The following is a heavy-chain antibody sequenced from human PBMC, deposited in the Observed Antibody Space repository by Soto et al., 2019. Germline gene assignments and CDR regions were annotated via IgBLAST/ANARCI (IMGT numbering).Heavy chain of an antibody. D-gene: IGHD3-3*01. CDR2: IYWDDDK. CDR1: GFSLTTSGVG. J-gene: IGHJ4*02. CDR3: AHRILRTVFGLVTTTAIYFDF. V-gene: IGHV2-5*02. Sequence: QITLNESGPTVVKPAETLTLTCTFSGFSLTTSGVGVGWFRQSPGKAPEWLALIYWDDDKRYSASLMSRLTITKDTSKNQVVLTMASVDPADTATYYCAHRILRTVFGLVTTTAIYFDFWGQGTPVVVSS.